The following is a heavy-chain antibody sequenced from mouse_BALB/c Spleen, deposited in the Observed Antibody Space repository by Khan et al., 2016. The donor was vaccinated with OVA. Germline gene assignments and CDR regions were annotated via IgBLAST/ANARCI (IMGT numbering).Heavy chain of an antibody. J-gene: IGHJ3*01. CDR3: SRSEYFAWFVY. CDR2: IDPENGDT. Sequence: EVQLQESGAELVRPGALVKLSCKASGFNFNDYYFHWVKQRPEQGLEWIGWIDPENGDTVYDPKFQDKASITVDTSSNTAYLHLSSLTSEAPAVYCWSRSEYFAWFVYWGQGTLVTVST. V-gene: IGHV14-1*02. CDR1: GFNFNDYY. D-gene: IGHD2-10*02.